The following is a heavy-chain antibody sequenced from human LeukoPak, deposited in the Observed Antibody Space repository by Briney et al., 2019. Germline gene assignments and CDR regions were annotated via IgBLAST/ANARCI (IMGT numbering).Heavy chain of an antibody. Sequence: ASVKVSCKASGYTFTSYGISWVRQAPGQGLEWMGWISAYNGNTNYAQKLQGRVTMTTDTSTSTAYMELRSLRSDDTAVYYCARPDYDFWSGYYPDYYYYYYMDVWGKGTTVTVSS. CDR3: ARPDYDFWSGYYPDYYYYYYMDV. D-gene: IGHD3-3*01. CDR1: GYTFTSYG. V-gene: IGHV1-18*01. CDR2: ISAYNGNT. J-gene: IGHJ6*03.